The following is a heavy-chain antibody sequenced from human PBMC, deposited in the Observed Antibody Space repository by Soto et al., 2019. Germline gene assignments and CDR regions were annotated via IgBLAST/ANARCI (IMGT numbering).Heavy chain of an antibody. J-gene: IGHJ4*02. CDR2: INHSGST. V-gene: IGHV4-34*01. CDR3: ARGGGDCSSTSCYAQTSFDY. D-gene: IGHD2-2*01. CDR1: GGSFSGYY. Sequence: QVQLQQWGAGLLKPSETLSLTCAVYGGSFSGYYWSWIRQPPGKGLEWIGEINHSGSTNYNPSLTSRVTISVDTPKTPFSRKLSSVTAADTAVYYCARGGGDCSSTSCYAQTSFDYWGQGTLVTVSS.